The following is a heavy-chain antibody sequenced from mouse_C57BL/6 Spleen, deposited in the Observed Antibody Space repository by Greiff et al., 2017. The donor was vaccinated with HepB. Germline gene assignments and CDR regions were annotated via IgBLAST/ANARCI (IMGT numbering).Heavy chain of an antibody. J-gene: IGHJ4*01. CDR2: IYPGDGDT. D-gene: IGHD2-4*01. V-gene: IGHV1-80*01. Sequence: VQLKESGAELVKPGASVKISCKASGYAFSSYWMNWVKQRPGKGLEWIGQIYPGDGDTNYNGKFKGKATLTADKSSSTAYMQLSSLTSEDSAVYFCARSGYYDYYYAMDYWGQGTSVTVSS. CDR1: GYAFSSYW. CDR3: ARSGYYDYYYAMDY.